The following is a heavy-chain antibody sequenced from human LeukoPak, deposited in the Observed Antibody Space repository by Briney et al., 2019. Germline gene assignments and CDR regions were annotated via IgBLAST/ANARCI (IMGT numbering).Heavy chain of an antibody. J-gene: IGHJ3*02. Sequence: GASVKVSCKASGYTFSSYGINWVRQAPGQGLEWMGWISVINSGNTRYAQNFQGRLTMTTDTSTTTAYMELRSLRSDDTAVYYCSREFPFCGADCFSSVFDIWGQGTMVTVS. D-gene: IGHD2-21*02. V-gene: IGHV1-18*01. CDR1: GYTFSSYG. CDR2: ISVINSGNT. CDR3: SREFPFCGADCFSSVFDI.